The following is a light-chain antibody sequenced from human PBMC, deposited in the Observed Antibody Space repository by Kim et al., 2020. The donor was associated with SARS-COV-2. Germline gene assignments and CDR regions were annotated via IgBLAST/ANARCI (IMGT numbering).Light chain of an antibody. Sequence: SYELTQPPSVSVAPGKTARITCGGNNIESKSVHWYQQKPGQAPVVVIYYDSDRPSGIPERFAGSNSGNTATLTISRVEAGDEADYYCQVWDSSSDPLVFG. J-gene: IGLJ2*01. V-gene: IGLV3-21*04. CDR2: YDS. CDR1: NIESKS. CDR3: QVWDSSSDPLV.